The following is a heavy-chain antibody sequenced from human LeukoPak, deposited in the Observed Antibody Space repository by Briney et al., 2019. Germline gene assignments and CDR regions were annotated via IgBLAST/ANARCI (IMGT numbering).Heavy chain of an antibody. CDR3: ARGPMVRTNLFDY. V-gene: IGHV3-48*03. CDR1: GFTFSLYE. CDR2: ISSSGTI. J-gene: IGHJ4*02. D-gene: IGHD3-10*01. Sequence: PGGSLRLSCAASGFTFSLYEMNWVRQAPGKGLEWVLYISSSGTIYYADSVKGRFTISRDNVKNTLYLQMNSLRAEDTAVYYCARGPMVRTNLFDYWGQGTLVTVSS.